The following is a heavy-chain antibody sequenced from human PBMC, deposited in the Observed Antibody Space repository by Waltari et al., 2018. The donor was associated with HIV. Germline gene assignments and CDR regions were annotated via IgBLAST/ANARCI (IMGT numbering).Heavy chain of an antibody. CDR1: GGSISSSSYY. V-gene: IGHV4-39*07. J-gene: IGHJ4*02. D-gene: IGHD3-3*01. CDR3: VRDVLHYDFWSGYYLDY. CDR2: IYDSGRT. Sequence: QLQLQESGPGLVKPSETLSLTCTVSGGSISSSSYYWGWIRQPPGKGLEWIGSIYDSGRTYYNPSLKSRVIISVDTSKNQCSLKLSSVTAADTAVYYCVRDVLHYDFWSGYYLDYWGQGTLVTVSS.